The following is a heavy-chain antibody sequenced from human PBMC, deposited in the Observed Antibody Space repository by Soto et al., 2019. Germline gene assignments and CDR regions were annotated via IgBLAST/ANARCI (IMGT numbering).Heavy chain of an antibody. CDR1: GYTFTSYA. J-gene: IGHJ6*02. V-gene: IGHV1-3*01. CDR2: INAGNGNT. Sequence: ASVKVSCKASGYTFTSYAMHWVRQAPGQRLEWMGWINAGNGNTKYSQKFQGRVTITRDTSASTAYMELSSLRSEDTAVYYCARDPPEWNYYYGMDVWGQGTTVTVS. D-gene: IGHD2-8*01. CDR3: ARDPPEWNYYYGMDV.